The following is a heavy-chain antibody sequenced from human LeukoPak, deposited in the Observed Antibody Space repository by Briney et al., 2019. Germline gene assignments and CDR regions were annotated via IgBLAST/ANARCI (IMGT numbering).Heavy chain of an antibody. CDR3: ARRRRIVGATHGAFDI. D-gene: IGHD1-26*01. J-gene: IGHJ3*02. CDR2: VNHSGST. Sequence: SETLSLTFTVSGGSISSSTYDWSWIRQPPGKGLEWIGEVNHSGSTNYNPSLKSRVTISVDTSKNQFSLKLSSVTAADTAVYYCARRRRIVGATHGAFDIWGQGTMVTVSS. V-gene: IGHV4-39*07. CDR1: GGSISSSTYD.